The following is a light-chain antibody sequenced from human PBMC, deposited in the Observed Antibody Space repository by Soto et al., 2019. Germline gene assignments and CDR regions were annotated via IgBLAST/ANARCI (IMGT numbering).Light chain of an antibody. CDR1: QSISSW. J-gene: IGKJ1*01. Sequence: DIQMTQSPSTLSASVVDRVTITCRASQSISSWLAWYQQKPGKAPKLLIYDVSSLESGVSSRFSGSGSGTEFTLTISSLQPDDFATYYCQQYNTFWTFGQGTKVDI. CDR2: DVS. CDR3: QQYNTFWT. V-gene: IGKV1-5*01.